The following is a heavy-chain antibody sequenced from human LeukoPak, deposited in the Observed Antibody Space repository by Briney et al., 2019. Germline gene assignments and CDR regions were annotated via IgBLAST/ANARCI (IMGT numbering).Heavy chain of an antibody. Sequence: ASVKVSCKASGGTFSSYAINWVRQAPGQGLEWMGGIIPLFGTANYAQKFQGRVTITADESTSTAYMELSSLRSEDTAVYYCARDYRKLDYYGMDVWGQGTTVTVSS. CDR1: GGTFSSYA. V-gene: IGHV1-69*13. J-gene: IGHJ6*02. CDR3: ARDYRKLDYYGMDV. D-gene: IGHD1-14*01. CDR2: IIPLFGTA.